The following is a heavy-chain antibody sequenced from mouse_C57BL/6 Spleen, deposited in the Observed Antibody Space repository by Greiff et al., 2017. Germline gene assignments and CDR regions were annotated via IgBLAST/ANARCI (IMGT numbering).Heavy chain of an antibody. CDR2: IYPGDGDT. D-gene: IGHD2-4*01. J-gene: IGHJ3*01. Sequence: QVQLQQSGPELVKPGASVKISCKASGYAFSSSWMNWVKQRPGKGLEWIGRIYPGDGDTNYNGKFKGKATLTADKSSSTAYMQLSSLTSEDSAVYFCARSYYDYDDGVAYWGQGTLVTVSA. CDR3: ARSYYDYDDGVAY. CDR1: GYAFSSSW. V-gene: IGHV1-82*01.